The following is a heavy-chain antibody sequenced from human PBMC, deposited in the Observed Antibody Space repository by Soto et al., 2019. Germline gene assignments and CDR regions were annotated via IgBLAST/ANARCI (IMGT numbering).Heavy chain of an antibody. V-gene: IGHV3-30*18. CDR2: ISYDGSNK. CDR1: GFTFSSYG. Sequence: QVQLVESGGGVVQPGRSLRLSCAASGFTFSSYGRHWVRQAPGKGLEWVAVISYDGSNKYYADSVKGRFTISRDNSKNTLYLQMNSLRAEDTAVYHCANDGGYCSSTSCYHYFDYWGQGTLVTVSS. D-gene: IGHD2-2*01. J-gene: IGHJ4*02. CDR3: ANDGGYCSSTSCYHYFDY.